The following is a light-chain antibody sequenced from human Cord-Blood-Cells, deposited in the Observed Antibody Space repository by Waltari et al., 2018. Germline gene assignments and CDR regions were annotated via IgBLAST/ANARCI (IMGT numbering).Light chain of an antibody. Sequence: SCTGTSSDVGGYNYVSWYQQHPGKAPKLMIYEVSKRPSGVPDRFSGSKSGNTASLTVSGLQAEDEADYYCSSYAGSNNLVFGGGTKLTVL. J-gene: IGLJ2*01. CDR1: SSDVGGYNY. CDR2: EVS. V-gene: IGLV2-8*01. CDR3: SSYAGSNNLV.